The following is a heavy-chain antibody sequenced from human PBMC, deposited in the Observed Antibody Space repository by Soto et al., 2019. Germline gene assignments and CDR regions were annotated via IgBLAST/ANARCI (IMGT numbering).Heavy chain of an antibody. J-gene: IGHJ4*02. CDR1: GFTFHTHW. V-gene: IGHV3-7*01. Sequence: GGSLRLSCAASGFTFHTHWMSWVRQAPGKGLEWVANIKQDGSEKYYVDSVKGRFTISRDNAKNSLYLQMSSLRAEDTAVYYCASDPPGWGQGTLVTVSS. CDR2: IKQDGSEK. CDR3: ASDPPG.